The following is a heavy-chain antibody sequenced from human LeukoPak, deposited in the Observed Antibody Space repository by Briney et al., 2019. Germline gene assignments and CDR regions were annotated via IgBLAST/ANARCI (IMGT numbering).Heavy chain of an antibody. CDR1: GGSLRSGDYY. CDR2: IYTTGST. D-gene: IGHD1-26*01. Sequence: SQTLSLTCTVSGGSLRSGDYYWSWIRQPAGKGLEWIGRIYTTGSTNYNPSLKSRATISVDTSKDQFSLKLSSVTAADTAVYYCARDLYCGFDIWGQGTMVTVSS. J-gene: IGHJ3*02. V-gene: IGHV4-61*02. CDR3: ARDLYCGFDI.